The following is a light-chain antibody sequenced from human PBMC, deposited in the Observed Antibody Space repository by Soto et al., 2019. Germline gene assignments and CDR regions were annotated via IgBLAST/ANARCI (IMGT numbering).Light chain of an antibody. Sequence: DIQMTQSPSSLSASVGDTVTITCRASQGISSSLAWYQQKAGKVPDLLIYGASTLQSGVPSHFSGSGSGTDFTLTISSLQPEDVATYYCQQSYNGPFTFGPGTKVDI. J-gene: IGKJ3*01. CDR2: GAS. CDR3: QQSYNGPFT. V-gene: IGKV1-27*01. CDR1: QGISSS.